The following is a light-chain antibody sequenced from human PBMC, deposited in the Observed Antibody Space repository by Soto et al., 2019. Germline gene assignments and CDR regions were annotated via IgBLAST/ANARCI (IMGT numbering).Light chain of an antibody. CDR2: DAS. Sequence: EIVLTQSPATLSLSPGERATLSCRASQSVSSYLAWYQQKPGQAPGLLIYDASNRATGIPDRFRGSGSGTDFTLTISRLEPEDFAVYYCQQYGSSPWTFGQGTKVDIK. CDR3: QQYGSSPWT. V-gene: IGKV3-20*01. J-gene: IGKJ1*01. CDR1: QSVSSY.